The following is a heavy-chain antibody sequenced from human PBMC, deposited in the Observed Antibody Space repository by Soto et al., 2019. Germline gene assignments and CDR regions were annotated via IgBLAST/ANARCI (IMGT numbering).Heavy chain of an antibody. V-gene: IGHV4-34*01. CDR2: INHSGST. J-gene: IGHJ4*02. CDR1: GGSFSGYY. D-gene: IGHD7-27*01. CDR3: ARATLIGDYY. Sequence: SETLSLTCAVYGGSFSGYYWSWIRQPPGKGLEWIGEINHSGSTNYNPSLKSRVTISVDTSKNQFSLKLSSVTAADTAVYYCARATLIGDYYWGQGTLVTVSS.